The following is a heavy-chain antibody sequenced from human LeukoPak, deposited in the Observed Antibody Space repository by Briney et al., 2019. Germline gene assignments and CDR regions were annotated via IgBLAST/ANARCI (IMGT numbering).Heavy chain of an antibody. Sequence: PGGSLRLSCAVSGLTFSRYAMSWVRQAPEKGLEWVSAISATGTTYYPGSVKGRFTISRDNSKNTVYLQMSSLRAEDTAVYYCAPNWNLDYWGQGTLVTVSS. CDR2: ISATGTT. J-gene: IGHJ4*02. CDR3: APNWNLDY. V-gene: IGHV3-23*01. CDR1: GLTFSRYA. D-gene: IGHD1-1*01.